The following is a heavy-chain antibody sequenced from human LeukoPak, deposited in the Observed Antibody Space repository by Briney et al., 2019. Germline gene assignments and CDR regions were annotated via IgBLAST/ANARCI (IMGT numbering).Heavy chain of an antibody. CDR3: AREVSTRYRNVFDY. J-gene: IGHJ4*02. Sequence: GGSLRLSCAASGFTFSSYSMNWVRQAPGKGLEWVSYISSSSSTIYYADSVKGRFTISRDNAKNSLYLQMNSLRAEDTAVYYCAREVSTRYRNVFDYWGQGTLVTVSS. D-gene: IGHD1-14*01. V-gene: IGHV3-48*04. CDR1: GFTFSSYS. CDR2: ISSSSSTI.